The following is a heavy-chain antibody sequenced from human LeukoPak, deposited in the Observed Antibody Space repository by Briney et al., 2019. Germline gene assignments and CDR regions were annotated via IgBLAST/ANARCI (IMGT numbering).Heavy chain of an antibody. CDR3: AKRYGEYLFDY. J-gene: IGHJ4*02. D-gene: IGHD3-10*01. CDR1: GITFSSYA. CDR2: ISGSGGST. V-gene: IGHV3-23*01. Sequence: GGSLRLSCAASGITFSSYAMSWVRQAPGKGPEWVSSISGSGGSTYYADSVKGRFTISRDNSKNTLYLQMNSLRAEDTAVYYCAKRYGEYLFDYWGQGTLVTVSS.